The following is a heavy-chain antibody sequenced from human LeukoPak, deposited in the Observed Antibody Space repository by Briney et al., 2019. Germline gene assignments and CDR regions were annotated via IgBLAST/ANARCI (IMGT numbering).Heavy chain of an antibody. CDR1: GGSISSSSYY. CDR2: IYYSGST. Sequence: SETLSLTCTVSGGSISSSSYYWGWIRPPPGKGLERIGSIYYSGSTYYNPSLKSRVTISVDTSKNQFSLKLSSVTAADTAVYYCARQSSGYFDYWGQGTLVTVSS. CDR3: ARQSSGYFDY. V-gene: IGHV4-39*01. J-gene: IGHJ4*02. D-gene: IGHD1-26*01.